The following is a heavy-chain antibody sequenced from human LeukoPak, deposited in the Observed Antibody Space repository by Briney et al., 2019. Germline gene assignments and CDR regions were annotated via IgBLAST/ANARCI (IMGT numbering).Heavy chain of an antibody. D-gene: IGHD3-10*01. V-gene: IGHV4-59*08. CDR3: ARVHGAGYYYMDV. CDR1: GGSIRGYY. CDR2: IYSSGST. Sequence: SETLSLTCNVSGGSIRGYYWSWIRQPPGKGLEWIGYIYSSGSTYYNPSLKSRVTISVDTSKNQFSLKLSSVTAADTAVYYCARVHGAGYYYMDVWGKGTTVTVSS. J-gene: IGHJ6*03.